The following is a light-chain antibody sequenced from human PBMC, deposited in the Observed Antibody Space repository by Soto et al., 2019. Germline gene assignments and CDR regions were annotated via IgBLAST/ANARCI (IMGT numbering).Light chain of an antibody. V-gene: IGLV2-14*01. J-gene: IGLJ2*01. Sequence: QSALTQPASVSGSPGQSITISCTGTSSDVGGYNYVSWYQQHPGKAPKLMIYNVSNRPSGVSNRFSGSKSGNTASLTISGLQAEDEGHYYCSSFTSTNTVLFGGGTKLTVL. CDR3: SSFTSTNTVL. CDR2: NVS. CDR1: SSDVGGYNY.